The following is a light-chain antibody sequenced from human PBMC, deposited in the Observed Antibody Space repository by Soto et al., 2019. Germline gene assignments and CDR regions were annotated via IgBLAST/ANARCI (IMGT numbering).Light chain of an antibody. CDR2: GAS. Sequence: ETVLTQSPGTLSLSPGERATLSCRASQSVDSSHLAWYQHRPGRAPRLLVYGASRRATGVPDRFSGRWSGTHFTLSIRRLESEDLAVYYGQQYETSPFTFAGGTKVDI. J-gene: IGKJ4*01. CDR3: QQYETSPFT. V-gene: IGKV3-20*01. CDR1: QSVDSSH.